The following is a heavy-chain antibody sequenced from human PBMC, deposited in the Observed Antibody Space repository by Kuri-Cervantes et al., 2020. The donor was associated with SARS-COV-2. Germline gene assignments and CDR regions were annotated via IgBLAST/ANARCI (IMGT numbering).Heavy chain of an antibody. CDR2: IYYSGST. V-gene: IGHV4-38-2*01. CDR3: ARINYGGNPFDY. J-gene: IGHJ4*02. D-gene: IGHD4-23*01. Sequence: SETLSLTCAVSGYSISSGYYWGWIRQPPGKGLEWIGSIYYSGSTNYNPSLKSRVTISVDTSKNQFSLKLSSVTAADTAVYYCARINYGGNPFDYWGQGTLVTVSS. CDR1: GYSISSGYY.